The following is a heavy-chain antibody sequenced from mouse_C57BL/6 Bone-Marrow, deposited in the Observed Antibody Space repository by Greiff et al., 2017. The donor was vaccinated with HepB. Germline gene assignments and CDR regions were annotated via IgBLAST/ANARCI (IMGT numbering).Heavy chain of an antibody. CDR1: GFTFSSYA. V-gene: IGHV5-4*01. CDR2: ISDGGSYT. J-gene: IGHJ4*01. Sequence: DVQLVESGGGLVKPGGSLKLSCAASGFTFSSYAMSWVRQTPEKRLEWVATISDGGSYTYYPDNVKGRFTISRDNAKNNLYLQMSHLKSEDTAMYYCARDGDYSNFAMDYWGQGTSVTVSS. D-gene: IGHD2-5*01. CDR3: ARDGDYSNFAMDY.